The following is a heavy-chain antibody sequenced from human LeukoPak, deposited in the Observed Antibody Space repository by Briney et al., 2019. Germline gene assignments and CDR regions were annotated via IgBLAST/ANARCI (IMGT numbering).Heavy chain of an antibody. CDR3: ASQTYYYDSSGYRKPDY. Sequence: MPGGSPRLSCAASGFTFSTYAMSWIRQPPGKGLEWIGEINHSGDTNYNPSLKSRITISVDTSQNLVSLNLTSVTAADTAVYYCASQTYYYDSSGYRKPDYWGQGTLVTVSS. D-gene: IGHD3-22*01. J-gene: IGHJ4*02. CDR1: GFTFSTYA. V-gene: IGHV4-34*01. CDR2: INHSGDT.